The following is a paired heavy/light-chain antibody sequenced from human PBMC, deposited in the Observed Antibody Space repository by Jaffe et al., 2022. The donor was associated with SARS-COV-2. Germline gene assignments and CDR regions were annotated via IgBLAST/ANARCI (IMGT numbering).Light chain of an antibody. Sequence: EIVMTQSPATLSVSPGERATLSCRASQSISSSLVWYQQKPGQAPRLLIYGASTRATGIPGRFTGSGSGTDFTLTISSLQSEDFAVYYCHHYSNWPYTFGQGTTLEIK. CDR2: GAS. CDR3: HHYSNWPYT. CDR1: QSISSS. V-gene: IGKV3-15*01. J-gene: IGKJ2*01.
Heavy chain of an antibody. CDR1: GYTFSTYA. D-gene: IGHD1-26*01. Sequence: QVQLVQSGAEVKKPGASVKISCKASGYTFSTYAIQWVRQAPGQRPEWMGWVSAGNGATMYSQKFQGRVTLTWDTSANTAYMELSSLSSEDTALYFCARDLLGDLPPLLDYWGQGTPVTVSS. J-gene: IGHJ4*02. CDR3: ARDLLGDLPPLLDY. CDR2: VSAGNGAT. V-gene: IGHV1-3*01.